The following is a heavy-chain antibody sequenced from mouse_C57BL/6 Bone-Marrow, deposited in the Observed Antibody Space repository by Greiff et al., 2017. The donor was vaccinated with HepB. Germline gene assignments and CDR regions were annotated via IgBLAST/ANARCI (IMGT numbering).Heavy chain of an antibody. CDR3: AKKGIYYFDY. Sequence: QVQLQQPGAELVMPGASVKLSCKASGYTFTSYWMHWVKQRPGQGLEWIGEIDPSDSYTNYNQKFKGKSTLTVDKSSSTAYMQLSSLTSEASAVYYCAKKGIYYFDYWGQGTTLTVSS. CDR2: IDPSDSYT. J-gene: IGHJ2*01. V-gene: IGHV1-69*01. CDR1: GYTFTSYW.